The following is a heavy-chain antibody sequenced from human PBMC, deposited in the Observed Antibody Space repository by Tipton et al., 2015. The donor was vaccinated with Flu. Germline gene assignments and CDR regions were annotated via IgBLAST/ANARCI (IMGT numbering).Heavy chain of an antibody. J-gene: IGHJ4*02. Sequence: TLSLTCTVSGGSISSSSYYWGWIRQPPGKGLEWIGSIYYSGSTYYNPSLKSRVTISVDTSKNQFSLKLSSVTAADTAVYYCVSGLNWLIDYWGQGTLVTVSS. V-gene: IGHV4-39*07. D-gene: IGHD1-1*01. CDR3: VSGLNWLIDY. CDR2: IYYSGST. CDR1: GGSISSSSYY.